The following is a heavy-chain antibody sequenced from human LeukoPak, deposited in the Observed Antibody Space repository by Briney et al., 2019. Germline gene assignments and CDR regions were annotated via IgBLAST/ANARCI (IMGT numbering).Heavy chain of an antibody. D-gene: IGHD3-16*02. Sequence: ASVKVSCKTSGYTFTNYGITWVRQAPGQGLEWMGWISAYSGNTNYVQKFQGRVTMATDASTSTAYMELSSLRSEDTAVYYCARNPKYPPVYDYVWGSYRPPTYYYYYYMDVWGKGTTVTVSS. V-gene: IGHV1-18*01. J-gene: IGHJ6*03. CDR3: ARNPKYPPVYDYVWGSYRPPTYYYYYYMDV. CDR1: GYTFTNYG. CDR2: ISAYSGNT.